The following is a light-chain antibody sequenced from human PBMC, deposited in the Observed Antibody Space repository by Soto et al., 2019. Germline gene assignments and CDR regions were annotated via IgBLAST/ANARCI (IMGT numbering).Light chain of an antibody. CDR1: SSDIGRYNL. J-gene: IGLJ1*01. V-gene: IGLV2-23*02. CDR3: CSFAGTGTQYV. CDR2: DVT. Sequence: QSALAQPASVSGSPGQSITISCTGTSSDIGRYNLVSWYQQYPGEAPKLVIYDVTKRPSGVSDRFSASKSGNTASLTISGLQAEDEADYYCCSFAGTGTQYVFGTGTKLTVL.